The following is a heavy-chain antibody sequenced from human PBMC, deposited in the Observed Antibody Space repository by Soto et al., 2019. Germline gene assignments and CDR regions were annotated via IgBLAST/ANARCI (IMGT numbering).Heavy chain of an antibody. CDR3: AKNGQPPYYYYGMDV. D-gene: IGHD2-8*01. CDR2: ISGYNGDT. V-gene: IGHV1-18*01. Sequence: ASVKVSCKASGYTFSRYGISWVRQAPGQGLERMGWISGYNGDTKYAQKVQGRVTMTIDTSTYTAYMELRSLTSDDTAIYYCAKNGQPPYYYYGMDVWSQGTTVTVSS. J-gene: IGHJ6*02. CDR1: GYTFSRYG.